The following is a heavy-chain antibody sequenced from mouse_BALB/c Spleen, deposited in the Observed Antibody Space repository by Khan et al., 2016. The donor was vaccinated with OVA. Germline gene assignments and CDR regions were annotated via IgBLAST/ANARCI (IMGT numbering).Heavy chain of an antibody. CDR2: IYPFNDDT. J-gene: IGHJ2*01. CDR1: GYTFTSYV. CDR3: AKNYRYDVYFDY. V-gene: IGHV1S136*01. D-gene: IGHD2-14*01. Sequence: VQLQQSGPELVKPGASVKMSFEASGYTFTSYVIHWVKQKPGQGLEWIGYIYPFNDDTKYNEKFKGKATLTSDTSSSTAYMELRSLTSEDSAVYYCAKNYRYDVYFDYWGQGTTLTVSS.